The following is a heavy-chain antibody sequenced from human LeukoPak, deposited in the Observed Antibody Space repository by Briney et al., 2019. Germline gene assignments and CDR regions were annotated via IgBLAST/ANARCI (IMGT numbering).Heavy chain of an antibody. V-gene: IGHV3-48*01. J-gene: IGHJ4*02. CDR1: GFTFSTYS. D-gene: IGHD3-10*01. CDR2: IQSSSNTI. CDR3: ARVGFGESWVDY. Sequence: PGGSLRLSCAASGFTFSTYSMNWVRQTPGKGLEWVSYIQSSSNTIYYADSVKGRFTISRDNAKNALYLQMNSLRAEDTAVYYCARVGFGESWVDYWGQGTLVTVSS.